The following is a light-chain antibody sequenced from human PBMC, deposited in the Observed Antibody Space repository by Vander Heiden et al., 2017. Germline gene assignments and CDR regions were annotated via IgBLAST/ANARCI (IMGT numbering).Light chain of an antibody. CDR3: SSYTSSSTDVL. J-gene: IGLJ2*01. CDR1: SSDIGGYNY. Sequence: QSALTQPAAVTGSPGPAITISCTGTSSDIGGYNYVSWYQHHPGKAPKLLTYEVSNRPSGVSSRFSGSKSGNTASLTISGLQAEDEADYYCSSYTSSSTDVLFGGGTKLTVL. V-gene: IGLV2-14*01. CDR2: EVS.